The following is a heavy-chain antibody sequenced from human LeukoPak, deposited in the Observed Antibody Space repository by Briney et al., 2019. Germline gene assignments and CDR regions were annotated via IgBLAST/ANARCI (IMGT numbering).Heavy chain of an antibody. J-gene: IGHJ4*02. CDR2: IYYSGST. Sequence: SETLSLTCTVSGGSISSYYWSWIRQPPGKGLEWIGYIYYSGSTNYNPSLKSRVTISVDTSKNQFSLKLSSVTAADTAVYYCTQLVLLTGVDYWGQGTLVTVSS. CDR1: GGSISSYY. CDR3: TQLVLLTGVDY. D-gene: IGHD6-6*01. V-gene: IGHV4-59*01.